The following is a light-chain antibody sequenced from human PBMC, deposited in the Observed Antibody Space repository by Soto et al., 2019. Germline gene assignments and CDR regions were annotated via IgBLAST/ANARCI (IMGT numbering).Light chain of an antibody. Sequence: EIVLIQSPATLSSFPGDRVTLSCRASQYINTRLAWYQHRPGQAPRLLIYQTSNRATGIPDRFSGSGSGTDFTLTISRLEPEDFAVYYCQQYGSSGTFGQGTKVDIK. CDR1: QYINTR. J-gene: IGKJ1*01. V-gene: IGKV3-20*01. CDR3: QQYGSSGT. CDR2: QTS.